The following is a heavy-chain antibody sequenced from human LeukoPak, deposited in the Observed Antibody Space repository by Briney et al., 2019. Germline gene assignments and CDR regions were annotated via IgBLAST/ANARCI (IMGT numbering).Heavy chain of an antibody. CDR3: ARGPSGSYWEFDY. D-gene: IGHD1-26*01. Sequence: PGXXLRLSCAASGFTFSSYWMYWVRQAPGKGLGWVSRIDSDGSSRIYADSVKGRFTISRDNAKNMLYVQMNSLRAEDTAVYYCARGPSGSYWEFDYWGQGTLVTVSS. V-gene: IGHV3-74*01. CDR1: GFTFSSYW. CDR2: IDSDGSSR. J-gene: IGHJ4*02.